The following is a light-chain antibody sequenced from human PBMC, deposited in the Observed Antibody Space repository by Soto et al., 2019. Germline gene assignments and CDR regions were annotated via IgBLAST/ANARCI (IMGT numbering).Light chain of an antibody. Sequence: ELTQPPSVSVSPGQTARITCSGDALPKQYAYWYQQKPGQAPVLVIYKDSERPSGIPERFSGSSSGTTVTLTISGVQAEDEADYYCQSADSSGTYRVFGGGTQLTVL. CDR2: KDS. CDR3: QSADSSGTYRV. V-gene: IGLV3-25*03. J-gene: IGLJ2*01. CDR1: ALPKQY.